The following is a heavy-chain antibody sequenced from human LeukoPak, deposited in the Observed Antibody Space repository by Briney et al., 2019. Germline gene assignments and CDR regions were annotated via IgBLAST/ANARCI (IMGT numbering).Heavy chain of an antibody. CDR1: GFTFSSYG. CDR2: IYSGGST. J-gene: IGHJ6*02. V-gene: IGHV3-NL1*01. Sequence: GGSLRLSCAASGFTFSSYGMHWVRQAPGKGLEWVSVIYSGGSTYYADSVKGRFTISRDNSKDTLYLQMNSLRAEDTAVYYCARAERYSSIDGMDVWGQGTTVTVSS. CDR3: ARAERYSSIDGMDV. D-gene: IGHD6-13*01.